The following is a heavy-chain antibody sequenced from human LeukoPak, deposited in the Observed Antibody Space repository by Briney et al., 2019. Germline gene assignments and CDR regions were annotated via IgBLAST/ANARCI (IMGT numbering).Heavy chain of an antibody. Sequence: GGSLRLSCAASGFTFSSYAMSWVRQAPGKGLEWVSAISGSGGSTYYADSVKGRFTISRDNSKNTLYLQINSLRAEDTAVYFCAKVWFGEDTYLYFWGQGTLVTVSS. D-gene: IGHD3-10*01. CDR3: AKVWFGEDTYLYF. J-gene: IGHJ4*02. V-gene: IGHV3-23*01. CDR2: ISGSGGST. CDR1: GFTFSSYA.